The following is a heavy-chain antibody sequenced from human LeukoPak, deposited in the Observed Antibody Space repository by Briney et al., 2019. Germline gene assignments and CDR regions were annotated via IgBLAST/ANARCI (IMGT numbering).Heavy chain of an antibody. J-gene: IGHJ4*02. D-gene: IGHD2-15*01. V-gene: IGHV4-39*07. CDR3: ASLYCSGGSCYSVYYFDY. CDR1: GGSISSSSYY. Sequence: SETLSLTCTVSGGSISSSSYYWGWIRQPPGKGLEWIGTIYYRGSPFYNPSLKSRVTISVDTSKNQFSLKLSSVTAADTAVYYCASLYCSGGSCYSVYYFDYWGQGTLVTVSS. CDR2: IYYRGSP.